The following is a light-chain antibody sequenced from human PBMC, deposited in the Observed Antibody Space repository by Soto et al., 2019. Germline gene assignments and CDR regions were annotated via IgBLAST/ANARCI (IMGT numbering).Light chain of an antibody. CDR1: QSISRY. Sequence: DIQMTQSPSYLSASVGDRVTITCRASQSISRYLNWYQQKPGKPPKLLIYAASSLQSGVPTRFSGSGSGTDFTLNISSLQTEDFSTYDVQQIYSTPLTFGGGTKVEIK. J-gene: IGKJ4*01. V-gene: IGKV1-39*01. CDR2: AAS. CDR3: QQIYSTPLT.